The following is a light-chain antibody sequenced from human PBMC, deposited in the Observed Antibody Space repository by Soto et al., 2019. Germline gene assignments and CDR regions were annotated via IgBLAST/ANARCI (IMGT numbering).Light chain of an antibody. J-gene: IGKJ3*01. V-gene: IGKV3-20*01. CDR2: GAS. CDR3: QQYDLGFT. CDR1: QKISNKY. Sequence: EIVLTQSPAILSLSPGERATLSCRASQKISNKYLAWYQQKPGQATRLLIFGASSRASGIPDRFSGRGAGTVFTLTSSRQEPEAFAVYYCQQYDLGFTFGPGTKVDIK.